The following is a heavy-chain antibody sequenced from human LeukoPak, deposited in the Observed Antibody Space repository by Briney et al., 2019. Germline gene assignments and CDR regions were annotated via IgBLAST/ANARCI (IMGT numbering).Heavy chain of an antibody. CDR2: IKEDGSEK. CDR1: GFTFSKYL. V-gene: IGHV3-7*01. J-gene: IGHJ4*02. Sequence: GGSLRLSCAASGFTFSKYLMSWVRPAPGQGLEWVANIKEDGSEKYYVDSVKGRFTISRDNAKNSLYLQMNSLRAEDTAVYYCARALVIDYWGQGTLVTVSS. CDR3: ARALVIDY. D-gene: IGHD2-21*01.